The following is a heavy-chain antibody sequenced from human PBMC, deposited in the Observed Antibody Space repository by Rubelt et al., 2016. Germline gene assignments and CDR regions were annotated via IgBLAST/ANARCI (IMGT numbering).Heavy chain of an antibody. CDR2: IWHDGSNK. Sequence: LWGRGGGVVQPGRSLRLSCSASGFTFTNYGFHWVRQAPGKGLEWVAVIWHDGSNKYYADSVKGRFTFSRDNSTNTLYLQMTSLRAEDTAVYYCAREQWNSGFYFWGQGSLVTVSS. V-gene: IGHV3-33*01. D-gene: IGHD1-7*01. CDR1: GFTFTNYG. J-gene: IGHJ4*02. CDR3: AREQWNSGFYF.